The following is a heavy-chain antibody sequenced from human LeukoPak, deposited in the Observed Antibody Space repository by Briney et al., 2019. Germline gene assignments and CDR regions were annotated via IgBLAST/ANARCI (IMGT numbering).Heavy chain of an antibody. D-gene: IGHD2-15*01. CDR1: GFNFGSFA. CDR2: ISGSGGST. J-gene: IGHJ3*02. V-gene: IGHV3-23*01. Sequence: GGSLRLSCAASGFNFGSFAMSWVRQAPGKGLEWVSAISGSGGSTYYADSVKGRFTISRDNSKNTLYLQMNSLRAEDTAVYYCAKAKLARYCSGGSCPFDAFDIWGQGTMVTVSS. CDR3: AKAKLARYCSGGSCPFDAFDI.